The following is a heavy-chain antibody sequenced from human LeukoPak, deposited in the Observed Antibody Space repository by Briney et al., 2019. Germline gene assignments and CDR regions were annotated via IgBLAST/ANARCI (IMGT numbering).Heavy chain of an antibody. CDR3: ARGILITIFGVVINYWFDP. V-gene: IGHV4-39*07. J-gene: IGHJ5*02. Sequence: SETLSLTCTVSGGSISSSSYYWGWIRQPPGKGLEWIGSIYYSGSTYYNPSLKSRVTISVDTSKNQFSLKLSSVIAADTAVYYCARGILITIFGVVINYWFDPWGQGTLVTVSS. CDR2: IYYSGST. D-gene: IGHD3-3*01. CDR1: GGSISSSSYY.